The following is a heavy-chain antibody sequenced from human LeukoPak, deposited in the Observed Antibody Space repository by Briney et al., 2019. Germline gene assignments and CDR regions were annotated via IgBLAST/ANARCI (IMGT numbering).Heavy chain of an antibody. J-gene: IGHJ3*02. Sequence: GGSLRLSCAASGFTGGNNYVSWVRQAPGKGLEWVSAISGSGGSTYYADSVKGRFTISRDNSKNTLYLQMNSLRAEDTAVYYCAKKGGRDGYSDAFDIWGQGTMVTVSS. CDR3: AKKGGRDGYSDAFDI. CDR1: GFTGGNNY. CDR2: ISGSGGST. D-gene: IGHD5-24*01. V-gene: IGHV3-23*01.